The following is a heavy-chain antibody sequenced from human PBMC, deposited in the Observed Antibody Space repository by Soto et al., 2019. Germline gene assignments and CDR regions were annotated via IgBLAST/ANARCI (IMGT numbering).Heavy chain of an antibody. CDR3: ARVFCGGDCYSYYYGMDV. J-gene: IGHJ6*02. CDR1: GFTFSDYY. Sequence: QVQLVESGGGLVKPGGSLRLSCAASGFTFSDYYMSWIRQAPGKGLEWVSYISSSSSYTNYADSVKGRFTISRDNAKNSLYLQMNSLRAEDTAVYYCARVFCGGDCYSYYYGMDVWGQGTTVTVSS. CDR2: ISSSSSYT. D-gene: IGHD2-21*02. V-gene: IGHV3-11*05.